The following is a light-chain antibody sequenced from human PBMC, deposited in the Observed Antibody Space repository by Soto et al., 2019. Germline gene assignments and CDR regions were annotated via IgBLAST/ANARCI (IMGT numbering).Light chain of an antibody. V-gene: IGKV1-6*01. CDR3: LQDYNYLT. CDR2: AAS. CDR1: QGIRND. Sequence: AIQMTQSPSSLSASVGDRVTITCRASQGIRNDLGWYQQKPGKAPKLLIYAASSLQSGVPSRFSGSGSGTDFTLTINSLQPEDFATYFCLQDYNYLTFGGGTKVEIK. J-gene: IGKJ4*01.